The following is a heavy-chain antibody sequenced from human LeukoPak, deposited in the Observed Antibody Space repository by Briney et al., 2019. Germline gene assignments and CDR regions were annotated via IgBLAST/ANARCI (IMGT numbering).Heavy chain of an antibody. CDR1: GGSISSSSYY. D-gene: IGHD2-21*02. Sequence: SETLSLTCTVSGGSISSSSYYWGWIRQPPGKGLEWIGSIYYSGSTYYNPSLKSRVTISVDTSKNQFSLKLSSVTAADTAVYYCARHEVTWIHGFDYWGQGTLVTVSS. V-gene: IGHV4-39*01. CDR3: ARHEVTWIHGFDY. J-gene: IGHJ4*02. CDR2: IYYSGST.